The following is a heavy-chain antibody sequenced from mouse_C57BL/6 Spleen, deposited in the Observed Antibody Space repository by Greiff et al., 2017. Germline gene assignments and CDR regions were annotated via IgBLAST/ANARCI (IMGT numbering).Heavy chain of an antibody. V-gene: IGHV5-9*01. J-gene: IGHJ4*01. CDR1: GFTFSSYT. CDR2: ISGGGGNT. Sequence: EVMLVESGGGLVKPGGSLKLSCAASGFTFSSYTMSWVRQTPEKRLEWVATISGGGGNTYYPDRVKGRFTISRDNAENTLYLQMSRLRSEDTAVYYGARHRYGSSCGARDYWGQGTSVTVSA. CDR3: ARHRYGSSCGARDY. D-gene: IGHD1-1*01.